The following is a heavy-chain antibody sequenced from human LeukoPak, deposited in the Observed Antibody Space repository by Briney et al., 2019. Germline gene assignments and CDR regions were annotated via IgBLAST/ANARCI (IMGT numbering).Heavy chain of an antibody. J-gene: IGHJ6*02. CDR2: ISGSGGST. Sequence: GGSLRLSCAASGFTFSSYAMSWVRQAPGKGLEWVSAISGSGGSTYYADSVKGRFTISRDNAKNSLYLQMNSLRAEDTAVYYCARDGQPSSYGGNSDYYYGMDVWGQGTTVTVSS. CDR3: ARDGQPSSYGGNSDYYYGMDV. CDR1: GFTFSSYA. V-gene: IGHV3-23*01. D-gene: IGHD4-23*01.